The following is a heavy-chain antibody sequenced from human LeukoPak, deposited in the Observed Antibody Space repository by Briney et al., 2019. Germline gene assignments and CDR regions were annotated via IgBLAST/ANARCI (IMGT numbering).Heavy chain of an antibody. J-gene: IGHJ4*02. D-gene: IGHD6-19*01. CDR3: AKTLTVAGPRVFDY. CDR1: GFTFSSYS. CDR2: VSSSSSYI. V-gene: IGHV3-21*06. Sequence: GGSLRLSCAASGFTFSSYSVNWVRQAPGKGLEWVSHVSSSSSYIYYADSVKGRFTISRDNAKNLVYLQMDSLRAEDTAVYYCAKTLTVAGPRVFDYWGQGTLVTVSS.